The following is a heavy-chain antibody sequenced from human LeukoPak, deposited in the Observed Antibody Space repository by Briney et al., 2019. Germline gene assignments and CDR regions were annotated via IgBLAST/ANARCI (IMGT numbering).Heavy chain of an antibody. V-gene: IGHV1-69*06. CDR1: GGTFSSYA. D-gene: IGHD3-10*01. Sequence: GASVKVSCKASGGTFSSYAISWVRQAPGQGLEWVGGIIPIFGTANYAQKFQGRVTITADKSTSTAYMELSSLRSEDTAVYYCARANVLLWFGEFDYWGQGTLVTVSS. CDR3: ARANVLLWFGEFDY. CDR2: IIPIFGTA. J-gene: IGHJ4*02.